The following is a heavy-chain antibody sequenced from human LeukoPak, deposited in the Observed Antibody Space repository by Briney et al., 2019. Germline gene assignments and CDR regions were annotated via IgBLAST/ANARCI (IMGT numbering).Heavy chain of an antibody. CDR1: GYTFTGYY. CDR2: INPNSGGT. Sequence: ASVKVSCKASGYTFTGYYMHWVRQAPGQGLEWMGWINPNSGGTNYAQKFQGRVTMTRDTSISTACMELSRLRSDDTAVYYCARDPGHRSSSAPDYWGQGTLVTVSS. J-gene: IGHJ4*02. D-gene: IGHD6-6*01. CDR3: ARDPGHRSSSAPDY. V-gene: IGHV1-2*02.